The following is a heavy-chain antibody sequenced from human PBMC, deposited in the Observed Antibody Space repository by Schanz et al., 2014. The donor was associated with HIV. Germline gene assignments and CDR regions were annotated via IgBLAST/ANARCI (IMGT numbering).Heavy chain of an antibody. J-gene: IGHJ6*02. CDR1: GYTFTTYY. V-gene: IGHV1-46*01. Sequence: QVQLVQSGAEVKKPGASVKVSCKASGYTFTTYYMHWVRQAPGQGLEWMGIINPSGGSTSYAQKFQGRVTMTRDTSTSTVYMQLSSLRSEDTAVYYCARGPKWEGLMDVWGQGTTVIVSS. CDR3: ARGPKWEGLMDV. CDR2: INPSGGST. D-gene: IGHD1-26*01.